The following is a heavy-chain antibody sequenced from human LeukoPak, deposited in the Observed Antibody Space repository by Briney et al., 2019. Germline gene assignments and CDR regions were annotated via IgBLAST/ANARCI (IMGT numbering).Heavy chain of an antibody. CDR1: GYTSTGYY. CDR2: IDPSGGGT. CDR3: AREGRTSYYYSYSIDV. J-gene: IGHJ6*03. Sequence: GASVKVSCKASGYTSTGYYMHWVRQAPGQGLEWMGIIDPSGGGTIYAQKFQGRVTMTRDMSTSTVYMELSRLRSEDTAVYYCAREGRTSYYYSYSIDVWGKGTTVTISS. D-gene: IGHD1-7*01. V-gene: IGHV1-46*01.